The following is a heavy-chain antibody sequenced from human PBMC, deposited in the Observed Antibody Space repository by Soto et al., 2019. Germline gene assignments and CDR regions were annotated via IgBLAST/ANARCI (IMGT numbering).Heavy chain of an antibody. J-gene: IGHJ6*02. D-gene: IGHD4-17*01. CDR1: GGSISSGGYT. CDR2: TYHSGSP. Sequence: SETLSLTCAVSGGSISSGGYTWTWIRQPPGQGLEWIGYTYHSGSPYYNPSLKSRVTISVDRSKNQFSLKLSSVTAADTAVYYCARAHYGDYGYGMDVWGQGTTDTVSS. V-gene: IGHV4-30-2*01. CDR3: ARAHYGDYGYGMDV.